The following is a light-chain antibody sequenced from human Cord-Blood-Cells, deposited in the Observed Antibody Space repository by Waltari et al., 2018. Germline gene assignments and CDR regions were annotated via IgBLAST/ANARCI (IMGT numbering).Light chain of an antibody. CDR1: SLRSYY. V-gene: IGLV3-19*01. J-gene: IGLJ2*01. CDR3: NSRDSSGNHVV. Sequence: SSELTQDPAVSVALGQTVRITCQGDSLRSYYASWYQQKPGQAPVLLIFGKTNRPSGIPDRFSGSSSGNTASLTITGAQAEDEADYYCNSRDSSGNHVVFGGGTKLTVL. CDR2: GKT.